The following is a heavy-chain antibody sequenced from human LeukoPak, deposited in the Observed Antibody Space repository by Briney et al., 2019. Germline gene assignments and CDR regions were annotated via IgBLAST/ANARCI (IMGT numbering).Heavy chain of an antibody. CDR2: IYYSGST. Sequence: SETLSLTCTVSGGSISSGAYYWSWIRQPPGKGLEWMGYIYYSGSTYYNPSLKSRVTISVDTSKNQFSLKLSSVTAADTAVYYCARIVVRGVIRYFDYWGQGTLVTVSS. CDR3: ARIVVRGVIRYFDY. CDR1: GGSISSGAYY. J-gene: IGHJ4*02. D-gene: IGHD3-10*01. V-gene: IGHV4-30-4*01.